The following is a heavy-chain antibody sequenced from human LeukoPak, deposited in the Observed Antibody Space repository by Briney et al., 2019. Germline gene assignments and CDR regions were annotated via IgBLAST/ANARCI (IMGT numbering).Heavy chain of an antibody. CDR1: GGSISSYY. V-gene: IGHV4-59*01. CDR3: ARGSLLPTHWFDP. J-gene: IGHJ5*02. CDR2: IYYSGST. Sequence: PSETLSLTCTVSGGSISSYYWSWIQQPPGKGLEWIGYIYYSGSTNYNPSLKSRVTISVDTSKNQFSLKLSSVTAADTAVYYCARGSLLPTHWFDPWGQGTLVTVSS.